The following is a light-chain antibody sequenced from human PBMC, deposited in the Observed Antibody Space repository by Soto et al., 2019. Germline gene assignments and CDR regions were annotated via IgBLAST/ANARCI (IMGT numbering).Light chain of an antibody. Sequence: IVMTQSPATLSVSPGERATLSCRASQSIASNLAWYQQKPGQPPKLLIYWASTRESGVPDRFSGSGSGTDFTLTISSLQAEDVAVYYCQQYYSTLWTFGQGTKVDIK. J-gene: IGKJ1*01. CDR1: QSIASN. CDR3: QQYYSTLWT. V-gene: IGKV4-1*01. CDR2: WAS.